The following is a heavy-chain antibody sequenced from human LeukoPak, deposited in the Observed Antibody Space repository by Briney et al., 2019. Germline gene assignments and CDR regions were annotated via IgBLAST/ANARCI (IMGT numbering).Heavy chain of an antibody. CDR1: GFTFSSYA. Sequence: GGSLRLSCAASGFTFSSYAMHWVRQAPGKGLEWVAVISYDGSNKYYADSVKGRFTISRVNSKNTLYLQMNSLRAEDTAVYYCAREYSSGWHVYYYYGMDVWGQGTTVTVSS. V-gene: IGHV3-30-3*01. CDR2: ISYDGSNK. J-gene: IGHJ6*02. CDR3: AREYSSGWHVYYYYGMDV. D-gene: IGHD6-19*01.